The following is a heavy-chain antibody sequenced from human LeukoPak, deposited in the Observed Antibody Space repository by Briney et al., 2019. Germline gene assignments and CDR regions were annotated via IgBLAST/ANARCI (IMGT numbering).Heavy chain of an antibody. V-gene: IGHV3-33*08. Sequence: GGSLRLSCVASGFTFSDHYMDWVRQAPGKGLEWVAVIWYDGSNKYYADSVKGRFTISRDNSKNTLYLQMNSLRAEDTAVYYCAREKSPYYYDSSGYYPPFGYWGQGTLVTVSS. CDR2: IWYDGSNK. CDR1: GFTFSDHY. D-gene: IGHD3-22*01. CDR3: AREKSPYYYDSSGYYPPFGY. J-gene: IGHJ4*02.